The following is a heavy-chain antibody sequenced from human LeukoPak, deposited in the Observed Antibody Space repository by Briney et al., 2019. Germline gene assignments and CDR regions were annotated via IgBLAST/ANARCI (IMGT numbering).Heavy chain of an antibody. CDR3: AREFGQQLLYY. D-gene: IGHD6-13*01. J-gene: IGHJ4*02. Sequence: GASVKVSCKVSGYTLTELSMHWVRQAPGQGLEWMGGIIPIFGTANYAQKFQGRVTITADKSTSTAYMELSSLRSEDTAVYYCAREFGQQLLYYWGQGTLVTVSS. CDR1: GYTLTELS. CDR2: IIPIFGTA. V-gene: IGHV1-69*06.